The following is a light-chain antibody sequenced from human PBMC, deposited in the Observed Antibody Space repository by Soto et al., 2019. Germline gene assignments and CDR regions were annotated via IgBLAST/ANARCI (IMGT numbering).Light chain of an antibody. Sequence: IVMTPSPATLSVSPGGGVTLSCRASRSVSSYLAWHQQKPGQAPRLVIYGAFSRATGIPDRISGSGSGTDFTLTISSLQPDDFATYYCQHYNSYSEAFGQGTKVDIK. CDR2: GAF. J-gene: IGKJ1*01. CDR3: QHYNSYSEA. CDR1: RSVSSY. V-gene: IGKV3D-15*01.